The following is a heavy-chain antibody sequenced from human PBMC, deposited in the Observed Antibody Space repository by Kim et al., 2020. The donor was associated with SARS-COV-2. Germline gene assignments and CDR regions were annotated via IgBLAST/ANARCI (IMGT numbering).Heavy chain of an antibody. D-gene: IGHD3-9*01. J-gene: IGHJ6*02. V-gene: IGHV3-15*01. CDR3: TTEGDILTGYYWGLAYYYYGMDV. CDR1: GFTFSNAW. CDR2: IKSKTDGGTT. Sequence: GGSLRLSCAASGFTFSNAWMSWVRQAPGKGLEWVGRIKSKTDGGTTDYAAPVKGRFTISRDDSKNTLYLQMNSLKTEDTAVYYCTTEGDILTGYYWGLAYYYYGMDVWGQGTTVTVSS.